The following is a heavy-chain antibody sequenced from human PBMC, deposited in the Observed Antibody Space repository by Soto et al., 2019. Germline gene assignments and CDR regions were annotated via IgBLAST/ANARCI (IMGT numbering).Heavy chain of an antibody. J-gene: IGHJ4*01. Sequence: AGVSLRLSCAASGFTFDTYAMNWVRQAPGKGLAWVSAIGTDSNTYYADSVKGRFTISRDNSRTTIYLQMNSLRAEDTALYYCVRKNPGTRPFDYWVQVTMVTVS. CDR2: IGTDSNT. CDR1: GFTFDTYA. CDR3: VRKNPGTRPFDY. V-gene: IGHV3-23*01.